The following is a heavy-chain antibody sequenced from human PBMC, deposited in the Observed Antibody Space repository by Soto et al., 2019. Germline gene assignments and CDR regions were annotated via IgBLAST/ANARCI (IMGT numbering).Heavy chain of an antibody. CDR2: ISGSGDGT. J-gene: IGHJ4*02. V-gene: IGHV3-23*01. Sequence: GGSLRLSCAASGSIFSSYVMSWVRQAPGKGLEWVSAISGSGDGTFYAGSVMGRFTISRDNNKKTLYLQMNSLRAEDTAVYYCAKDRAYSIVGTNTAALDYWGQGTLVTVSS. D-gene: IGHD1-26*01. CDR1: GSIFSSYV. CDR3: AKDRAYSIVGTNTAALDY.